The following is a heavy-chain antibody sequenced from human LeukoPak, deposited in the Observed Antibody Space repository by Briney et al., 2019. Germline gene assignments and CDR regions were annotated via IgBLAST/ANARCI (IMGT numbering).Heavy chain of an antibody. V-gene: IGHV4-31*03. Sequence: PSQTLSLTCSVSGGSTNSGGYYWSWIRQHPGKGLELIGYIYYSGRTYYNPSLKSRVAISLASSESENQFSLRLSSVTAADTAVYYCARVYTYDFIRSSAFDIWGQGTMVTVSS. J-gene: IGHJ3*02. CDR2: IYYSGRT. CDR3: ARVYTYDFIRSSAFDI. D-gene: IGHD3/OR15-3a*01. CDR1: GGSTNSGGYY.